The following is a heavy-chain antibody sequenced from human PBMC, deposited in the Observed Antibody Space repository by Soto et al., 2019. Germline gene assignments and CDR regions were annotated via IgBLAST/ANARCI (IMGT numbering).Heavy chain of an antibody. D-gene: IGHD3-9*01. J-gene: IGHJ4*02. CDR3: EHRSSLILFGPTGYTFDH. CDR2: IYWNDDR. V-gene: IGHV2-5*01. CDR1: GFSLTTTGEG. Sequence: SGPRLVNPTHTLRLTCAFSGFSLTTTGEGVAWIRQSPGNSLEWLSLIYWNDDRRYSPSLNSRLTVTRDTSKDQVVLTLTNMDPVASGTYSCEHRSSLILFGPTGYTFDHWVQGPLVTVSS.